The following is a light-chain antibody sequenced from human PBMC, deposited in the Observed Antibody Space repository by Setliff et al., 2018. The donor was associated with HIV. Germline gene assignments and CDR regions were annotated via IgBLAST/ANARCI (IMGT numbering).Light chain of an antibody. J-gene: IGLJ1*01. CDR2: EVT. CDR3: SSFGRNSLFV. Sequence: ALTQPASVSGSPGQSITISCTGTSGDIGAFTFVSWYQQYPGKAPKLLIYEVTERPSGVSARFSGFKPGNTASLIISGLQAEDEADYYCSSFGRNSLFVFGSGTKVTVL. V-gene: IGLV2-14*01. CDR1: SGDIGAFTF.